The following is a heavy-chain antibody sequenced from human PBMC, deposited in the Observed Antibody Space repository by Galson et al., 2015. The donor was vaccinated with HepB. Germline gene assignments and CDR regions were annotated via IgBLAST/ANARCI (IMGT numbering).Heavy chain of an antibody. V-gene: IGHV3-48*01. D-gene: IGHD3-3*01. J-gene: IGHJ4*02. CDR1: GFTFSSYS. CDR2: ISSSSSTI. Sequence: SLRLSCAASGFTFSSYSMNWVRQAPGKGLEWVSYISSSSSTIYYADSVKGRFTISRDNAKNSLYLQTNSLRAEDTAVYYCARDFWSGYGRGGGLGYWGQGTPVTVSS. CDR3: ARDFWSGYGRGGGLGY.